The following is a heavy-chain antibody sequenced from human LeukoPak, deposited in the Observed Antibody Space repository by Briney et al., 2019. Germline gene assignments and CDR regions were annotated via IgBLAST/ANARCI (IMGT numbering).Heavy chain of an antibody. CDR3: ARVSSSWFDDAFDI. J-gene: IGHJ3*02. V-gene: IGHV4-30-2*01. CDR1: GGSMSSGGYS. Sequence: PSQTLSLTCTVSGGSMSSGGYSWRSVRQPPGKGGEWIEYIYHSGSTYYNPTLKSRVTISVDRSKNQFSLKLSSVTAADTAVYSCARVSSSWFDDAFDIRGQGTLGTVSP. D-gene: IGHD6-13*01. CDR2: IYHSGST.